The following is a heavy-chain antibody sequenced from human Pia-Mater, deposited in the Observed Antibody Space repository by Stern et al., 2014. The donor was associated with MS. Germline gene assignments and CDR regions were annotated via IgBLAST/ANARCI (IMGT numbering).Heavy chain of an antibody. D-gene: IGHD2-15*01. CDR3: ASGLIPPTQYNYYGMDV. CDR1: GGSLSRYG. CDR2: IIPIFGTT. V-gene: IGHV1-69*06. Sequence: QVQLVQSGAEVKKPGSSVKVSCKTSGGSLSRYGISWVRQAPGHGLEWMGGIIPIFGTTNYAQQFQGRVTITADTATNIAYMDLSSLRSEDTAVYYCASGLIPPTQYNYYGMDVWGQGTTVTVTS. J-gene: IGHJ6*02.